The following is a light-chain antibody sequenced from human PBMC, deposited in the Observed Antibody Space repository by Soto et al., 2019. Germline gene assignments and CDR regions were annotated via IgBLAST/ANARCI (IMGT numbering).Light chain of an antibody. CDR3: SSYTSSSTWV. J-gene: IGLJ3*02. Sequence: QSALTQPASVSGSPGQSITISCTGTSSDVGGYKYVSWYQQHPGKAPKLMIYEVSHRPSGVSDRFSGSKSGNTASLTISGLQAEDEADYYCSSYTSSSTWVFGGGIKLTVL. CDR2: EVS. CDR1: SSDVGGYKY. V-gene: IGLV2-14*01.